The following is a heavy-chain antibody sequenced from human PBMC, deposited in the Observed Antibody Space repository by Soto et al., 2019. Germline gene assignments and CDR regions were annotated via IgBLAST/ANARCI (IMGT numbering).Heavy chain of an antibody. J-gene: IGHJ2*01. CDR2: ISGGGDRT. CDR1: GFTFINYA. CDR3: VRNVLGSTIRRDYWYFDL. V-gene: IGHV3-23*01. D-gene: IGHD3-16*01. Sequence: EVQLLESGGGLVQPGGSLRLSCVGSGFTFINYAMNWVRQAPGKGLEWVSGISGGGDRTFDADSVKGRFTMSRDNSKNTVNLQMNSLRADDSGVYYCVRNVLGSTIRRDYWYFDLGGRGTLVTVSS.